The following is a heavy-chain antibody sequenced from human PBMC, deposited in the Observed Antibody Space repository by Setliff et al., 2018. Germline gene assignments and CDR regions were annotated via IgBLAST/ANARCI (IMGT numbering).Heavy chain of an antibody. V-gene: IGHV1-2*02. Sequence: AASVKVSCKASGYTFTGYYMHWVRQAPGQGLEWVGWINPNSGGTNYAQKFQGRVTMTRDTSISTAYMELSRLRSDDTAVYYCARTGHCGGDCYGFDYWGQGTLVTVSS. D-gene: IGHD2-21*02. CDR2: INPNSGGT. CDR3: ARTGHCGGDCYGFDY. CDR1: GYTFTGYY. J-gene: IGHJ4*02.